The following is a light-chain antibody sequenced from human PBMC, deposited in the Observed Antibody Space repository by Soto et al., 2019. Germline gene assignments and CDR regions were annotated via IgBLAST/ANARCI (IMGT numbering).Light chain of an antibody. CDR1: QSVLYSSNNKNY. V-gene: IGKV4-1*01. Sequence: DIVMTQSPDSLAVSLGERATINCKSSQSVLYSSNNKNYLAWYQQKPRQPPKLLIYWASTRESGVPDRFSGRGSGTDFTLTISGLQAEDVAVYYCQQYYSTPLSFGQGTKVEIK. CDR2: WAS. J-gene: IGKJ1*01. CDR3: QQYYSTPLS.